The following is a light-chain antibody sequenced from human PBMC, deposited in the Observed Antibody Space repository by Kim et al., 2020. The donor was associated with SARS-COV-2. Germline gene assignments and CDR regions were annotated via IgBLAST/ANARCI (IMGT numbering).Light chain of an antibody. Sequence: EIVLTQSPATLSLSPGERATLSCGASQSISNYLAWYQQKPGQPPNLLIYDASNRATGIPARFSGGGSGTDFTLTISSLEPEDFAVYYCQQRGSWPITFGQGTRLEIK. CDR3: QQRGSWPIT. CDR1: QSISNY. J-gene: IGKJ5*01. CDR2: DAS. V-gene: IGKV3-11*01.